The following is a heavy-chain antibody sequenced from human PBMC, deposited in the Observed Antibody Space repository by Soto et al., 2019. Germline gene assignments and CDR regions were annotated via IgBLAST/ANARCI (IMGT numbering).Heavy chain of an antibody. V-gene: IGHV3-9*02. CDR3: AKDMKWGGMTTIHYFDS. J-gene: IGHJ4*02. CDR2: ISSNSDTI. CDR1: GFTADDYA. Sequence: LGGSLRLSCVASGFTADDYAMHWVRQAPGKGLEWVSGISSNSDTIDYADSVKGRFTISRDNAKNSLFLQMNSLRPEDTALYYCAKDMKWGGMTTIHYFDSWGQGTLVTVSS. D-gene: IGHD4-17*01.